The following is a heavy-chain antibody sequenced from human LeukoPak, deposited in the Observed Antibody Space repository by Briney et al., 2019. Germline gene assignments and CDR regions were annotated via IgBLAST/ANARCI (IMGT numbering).Heavy chain of an antibody. CDR1: GYTFTGYY. CDR2: INPNSGGT. J-gene: IGHJ4*02. Sequence: ASVKVSCKASGYTFTGYYMHWVRQAPGQGLEWMGWINPNSGGTNYAQKFQGRVTMTRDTSISTAYMELSRLRSDDTAVYYCAREDYYDSSGYWYWGQGTLVTVAS. CDR3: AREDYYDSSGYWY. D-gene: IGHD3-22*01. V-gene: IGHV1-2*02.